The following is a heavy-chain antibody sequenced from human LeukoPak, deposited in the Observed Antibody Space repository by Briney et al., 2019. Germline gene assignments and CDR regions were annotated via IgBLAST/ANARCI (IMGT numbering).Heavy chain of an antibody. CDR1: GFTFSNYA. CDR2: ISGDGDST. CDR3: ASSFPLGQWELLDD. J-gene: IGHJ4*02. D-gene: IGHD1-26*01. V-gene: IGHV3-64*02. Sequence: QPGGSLRLSCAASGFTFSNYAMHWVRQAPGKGLEYVSAISGDGDSTYYADSVKGRFTISRDNSKNTLYLQMGSLRVEDMAVYYCASSFPLGQWELLDDWGQGTLVTVSS.